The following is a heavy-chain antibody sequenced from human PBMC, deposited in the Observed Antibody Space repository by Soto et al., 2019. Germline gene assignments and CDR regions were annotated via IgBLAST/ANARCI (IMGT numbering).Heavy chain of an antibody. Sequence: EVQLVESGGGLVQPGGSLSLSCAASGFTFSSYSMNWVRQAPGKGLEWVSSISTSSSTIYYADSVRGRFTISRDNAKNSLYLQIDSLRAEDTAVYYCAAKRSTLFISWGQGTPVTVSS. CDR2: ISTSSSTI. D-gene: IGHD3-9*01. CDR3: AAKRSTLFIS. V-gene: IGHV3-48*01. J-gene: IGHJ4*02. CDR1: GFTFSSYS.